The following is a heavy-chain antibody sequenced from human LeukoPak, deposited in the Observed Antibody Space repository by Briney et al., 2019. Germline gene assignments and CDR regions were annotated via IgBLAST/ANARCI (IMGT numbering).Heavy chain of an antibody. Sequence: SETLSLTCTVSGGSISSSSYYWGWIRQPPGKGLEWIGSIYYSGSTYYNPSLKTRVTISVDTPKNQFSLKLSSVTAADTAVYYCARQNYDFWSGYYTVPYNWGQGTLVTVSS. D-gene: IGHD3-3*01. V-gene: IGHV4-39*01. CDR3: ARQNYDFWSGYYTVPYN. CDR2: IYYSGST. J-gene: IGHJ4*02. CDR1: GGSISSSSYY.